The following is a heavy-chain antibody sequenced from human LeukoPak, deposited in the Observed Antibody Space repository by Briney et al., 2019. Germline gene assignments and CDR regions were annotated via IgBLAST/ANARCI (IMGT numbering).Heavy chain of an antibody. CDR1: GFTCSNAW. CDR2: IKRNSDGGTA. D-gene: IGHD6-25*01. Sequence: GGSLRLSCAASGFTCSNAWMTWVRQAPGKGLEWVGRIKRNSDGGTADYAAAVKGRFTMSRDDSENTLYLQMNSLKTEDTAVYYCTTYAAGGSWFDPWGQGTLVTVSS. J-gene: IGHJ5*02. V-gene: IGHV3-15*01. CDR3: TTYAAGGSWFDP.